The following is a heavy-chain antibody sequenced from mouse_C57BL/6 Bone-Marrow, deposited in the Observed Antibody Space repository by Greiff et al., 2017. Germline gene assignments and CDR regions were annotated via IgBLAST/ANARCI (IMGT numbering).Heavy chain of an antibody. Sequence: VQLQQSGPELVKPGASVKISCKASGYTFTDYYMNWVKQSHGKSLEWIGDINPNNGGTSYNQKFKGKATLTVDKSSSTAYMGRRSLTSEDSAVYYCARSPLYDGYYLMDYWGQGTSVTVSS. V-gene: IGHV1-26*01. CDR3: ARSPLYDGYYLMDY. CDR2: INPNNGGT. J-gene: IGHJ4*01. D-gene: IGHD2-3*01. CDR1: GYTFTDYY.